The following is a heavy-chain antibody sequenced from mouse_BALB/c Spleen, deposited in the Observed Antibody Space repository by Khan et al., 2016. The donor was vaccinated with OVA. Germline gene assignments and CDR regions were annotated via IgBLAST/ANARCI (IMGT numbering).Heavy chain of an antibody. CDR2: ISNLAHSI. CDR1: GFTFSDYG. CDR3: ARSWAMDC. J-gene: IGHJ4*01. Sequence: DVMLVESGGGLVQPGGSRKLSCAASGFTFSDYGMAWVRQAPGKGPEWVAFISNLAHSIYYADTVTGRFTISRENAKNTPYLEMSSLRSEDTAMYHCARSWAMDCWGQGTSVTVSS. V-gene: IGHV5-15*02.